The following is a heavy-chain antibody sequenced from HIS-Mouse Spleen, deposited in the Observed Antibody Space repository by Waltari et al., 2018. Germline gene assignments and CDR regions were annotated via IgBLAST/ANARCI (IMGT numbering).Heavy chain of an antibody. J-gene: IGHJ1*01. CDR2: ISWDGGST. Sequence: EVQLVESGGVVVQPGGSLRRSCAASGFPLEDYTMHWVRQGPGKGLEWVSLISWDGGSTYYADSVKGRFTISRDNSKNSLYVQMNSLRTEDTALYYCAKDGEAGDFQHWGQGTLVTVSS. V-gene: IGHV3-43*01. CDR1: GFPLEDYT. CDR3: AKDGEAGDFQH. D-gene: IGHD6-13*01.